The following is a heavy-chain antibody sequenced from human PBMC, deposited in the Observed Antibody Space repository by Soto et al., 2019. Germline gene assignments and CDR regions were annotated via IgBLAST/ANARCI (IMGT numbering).Heavy chain of an antibody. CDR3: VKDGSSGWPYYYGLDV. CDR2: ISYDGRNK. D-gene: IGHD6-19*01. Sequence: GGSLRLSCAASGFTFSSYGMHWVRQAPGKGLEWVAVISYDGRNKYYADSVKGRFTISRDNSKNTLYLQMSSLGAEDTAVYYCVKDGSSGWPYYYGLDVWGQGTTVTVSS. V-gene: IGHV3-30*18. CDR1: GFTFSSYG. J-gene: IGHJ6*02.